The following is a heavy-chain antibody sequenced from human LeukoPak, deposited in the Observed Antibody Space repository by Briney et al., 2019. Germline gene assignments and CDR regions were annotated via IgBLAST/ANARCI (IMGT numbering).Heavy chain of an antibody. V-gene: IGHV4-38-2*02. CDR2: IYHSGST. CDR3: ARDYRWDCSSTSCYTGFDY. CDR1: GYSSSSGYY. Sequence: SETLSLTCTVSGYSSSSGYYWGWIRQPPGKGLEWIGSIYHSGSTCYNPSLKSRVTISVDTSKNQFSLKLSSVTAADTAVYYCARDYRWDCSSTSCYTGFDYWGQGTLVTVSS. J-gene: IGHJ4*02. D-gene: IGHD2-2*02.